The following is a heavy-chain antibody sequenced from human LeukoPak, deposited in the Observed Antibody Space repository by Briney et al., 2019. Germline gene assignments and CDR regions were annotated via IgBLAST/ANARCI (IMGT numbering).Heavy chain of an antibody. CDR1: GFTFSSYS. J-gene: IGHJ6*02. Sequence: TGGSLRLSCAASGFTFSSYSMHWVREAPGEGLEWVANIKEDGSVQDYVDSVKGRFTISRDNAKISLYLHMNSLRAEDTAVYYCARDGPYYYYGLDVWGQGTTVTVSS. CDR2: IKEDGSVQ. V-gene: IGHV3-7*01. CDR3: ARDGPYYYYGLDV. D-gene: IGHD3-16*01.